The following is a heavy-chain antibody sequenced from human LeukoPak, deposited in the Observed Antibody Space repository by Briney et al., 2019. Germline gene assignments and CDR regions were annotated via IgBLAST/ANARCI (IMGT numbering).Heavy chain of an antibody. CDR2: ISYDGSNK. V-gene: IGHV3-30*04. J-gene: IGHJ4*02. CDR1: GFTFSSYA. CDR3: ARETYCTNTSCPIGDHFDY. D-gene: IGHD2-2*01. Sequence: SGRSLRLSCAASGFTFSSYAMHWVRQAPGKGLEWVAVISYDGSNKYYADSVKGRFTISRDNSKNTLYLQMNSLRAEDTAVYYCARETYCTNTSCPIGDHFDYWGQGTLVTVSS.